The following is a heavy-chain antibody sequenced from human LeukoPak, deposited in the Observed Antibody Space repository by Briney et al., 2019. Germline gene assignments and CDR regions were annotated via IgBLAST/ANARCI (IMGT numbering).Heavy chain of an antibody. D-gene: IGHD5-12*01. CDR1: GYTFTGYY. CDR3: ARDRSLVTTDAFDI. CDR2: INPNSGGT. V-gene: IGHV1-2*02. Sequence: ASVKVSCKASGYTFTGYYMHWVRQAPGQGLEWTGWINPNSGGTNYAQKFQGRVTMTRDTSISTAYMELSRLRSDDTAVYYCARDRSLVTTDAFDIWGQGTMVTVSS. J-gene: IGHJ3*02.